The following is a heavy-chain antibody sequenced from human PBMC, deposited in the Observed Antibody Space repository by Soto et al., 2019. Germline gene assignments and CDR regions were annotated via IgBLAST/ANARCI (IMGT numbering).Heavy chain of an antibody. V-gene: IGHV1-3*01. CDR3: ARGFRDYDILTGYSSFDY. J-gene: IGHJ4*02. CDR1: GYTFTSYA. Sequence: ASVKVSCKASGYTFTSYAIHWVRQAPGQRLEWMGWINAGNGSTKYAQKFQGRVTMTRDTSTSTVYMELSSLRSEDTAVYYCARGFRDYDILTGYSSFDYWGQG. D-gene: IGHD3-9*01. CDR2: INAGNGST.